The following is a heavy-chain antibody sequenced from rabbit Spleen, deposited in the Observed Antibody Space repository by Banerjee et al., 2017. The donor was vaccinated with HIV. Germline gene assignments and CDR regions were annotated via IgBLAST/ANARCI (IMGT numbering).Heavy chain of an antibody. D-gene: IGHD3-1*01. J-gene: IGHJ4*01. Sequence: QSLEESGGGLVKPLSSLTLTCIASGFSFSSSYDMCWVCQAPGMGLEWIGCLYTGNGKTVYTTWAKGRFPFSKTSSTSVTLQMTSLTAADTATYICASDMANIIGWNFGWWGPGTLVTVS. CDR2: LYTGNGKT. CDR3: ASDMANIIGWNFGW. CDR1: GFSFSSSYD. V-gene: IGHV1S40*01.